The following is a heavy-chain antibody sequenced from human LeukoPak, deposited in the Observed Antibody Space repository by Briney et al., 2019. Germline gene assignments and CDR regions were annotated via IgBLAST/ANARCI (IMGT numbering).Heavy chain of an antibody. J-gene: IGHJ1*01. CDR1: GFTFSSYS. Sequence: GGSLRLSCAASGFTFSSYSMNWVRQAPGKGLEWVSYISSSSSTIYYADSVKGRFTISRDNSKNTLYLQMNSLRAEDTAVYYCAKDLPRYDSSFGITSQHWGQGTLVTVSS. CDR2: ISSSSSTI. D-gene: IGHD3-22*01. CDR3: AKDLPRYDSSFGITSQH. V-gene: IGHV3-48*01.